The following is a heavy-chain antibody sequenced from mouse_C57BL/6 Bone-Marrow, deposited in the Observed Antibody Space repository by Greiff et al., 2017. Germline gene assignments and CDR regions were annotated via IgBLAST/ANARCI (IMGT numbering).Heavy chain of an antibody. Sequence: VQLQQPGAELVKPGASVKLSCKASGYTFTSYWMHWVKQRPGQGLEWIGMIHPNSGSTNYNEKFKSKATLTVDNSSSTAYMQLSRLTSEDSEVYYCARLADGSSWDYWGQGTTLTVSS. D-gene: IGHD1-1*01. J-gene: IGHJ2*01. CDR3: ARLADGSSWDY. CDR1: GYTFTSYW. V-gene: IGHV1-64*01. CDR2: IHPNSGST.